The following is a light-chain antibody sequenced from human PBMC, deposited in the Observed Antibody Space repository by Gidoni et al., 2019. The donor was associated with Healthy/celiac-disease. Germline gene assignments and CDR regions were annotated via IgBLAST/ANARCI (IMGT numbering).Light chain of an antibody. CDR2: DAS. CDR3: QQRSDWPLT. CDR1: QSVRSY. Sequence: ELVFTQSPATLSLSPGDRAALSCRASQSVRSYLAWYQQKPGQAPRLLIYDASNRATGIPARFSGSGSGTDFTLTINNLEPEDFAVYYCQQRSDWPLTFGGGTKVEI. V-gene: IGKV3-11*01. J-gene: IGKJ4*01.